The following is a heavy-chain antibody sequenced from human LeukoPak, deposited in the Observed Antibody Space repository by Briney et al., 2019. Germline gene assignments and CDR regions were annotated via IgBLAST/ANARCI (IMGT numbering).Heavy chain of an antibody. V-gene: IGHV1-8*01. CDR3: ARWGGLNPNGADGN. J-gene: IGHJ4*02. CDR2: MNPERGNT. D-gene: IGHD3-16*01. CDR1: VYTFTSYE. Sequence: ASVKVSCKASVYTFTSYEINCVRQATGQGVGWMGWMNPERGNTGYAQKFQGRVTMTRNTSISTAYMELSSLRSEDTAAYYCARWGGLNPNGADGNWGQGSLVTVSS.